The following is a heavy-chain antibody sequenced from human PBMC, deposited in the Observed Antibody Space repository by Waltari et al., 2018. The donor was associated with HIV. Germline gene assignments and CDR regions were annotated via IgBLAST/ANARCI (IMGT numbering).Heavy chain of an antibody. V-gene: IGHV3-7*01. J-gene: IGHJ4*02. CDR2: LSPDGRDK. CDR3: ARYANLEN. Sequence: EVQLVESGGGLVQPGGSLRLSCAASGFSFSTSWMSWVRQAPGKGLEWVANLSPDGRDKFYVDSVKGRFTISRDNARSSLVLQMNSLRAADTAVYYCARYANLENWGQGTRVTVSS. CDR1: GFSFSTSW. D-gene: IGHD2-2*01.